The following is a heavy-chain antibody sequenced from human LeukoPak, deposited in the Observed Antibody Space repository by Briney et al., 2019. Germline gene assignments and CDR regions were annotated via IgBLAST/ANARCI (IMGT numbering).Heavy chain of an antibody. V-gene: IGHV3-9*01. J-gene: IGHJ3*02. D-gene: IGHD3-22*01. CDR3: AKDSRSGHITMIVLSSAFDI. CDR2: ISWNSGSI. Sequence: GRSLRLSCAASGFTFDDYAMHWVRQAPGKGLEWVSGISWNSGSIGYADSVKGRFTISRDNAKNSLYLQMNSLRAEDTALYYCAKDSRSGHITMIVLSSAFDIWGHGTMVTVSS. CDR1: GFTFDDYA.